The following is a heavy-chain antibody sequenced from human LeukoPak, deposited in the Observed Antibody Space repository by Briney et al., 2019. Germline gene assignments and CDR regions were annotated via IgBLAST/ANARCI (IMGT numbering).Heavy chain of an antibody. CDR1: GFTFSSYA. V-gene: IGHV3-30*04. D-gene: IGHD2-2*01. CDR2: ISYDGSNK. CDR3: AREPRRRYCSSTSCRPYGMDV. Sequence: GGSLRLSCAASGFTFSSYAMHWVRQAPGKGLEWVAVISYDGSNKYYADSVKGRFTISRDNSKNTLYLRMNSLRAEDTAVYYCAREPRRRYCSSTSCRPYGMDVWGKGTTVTVSS. J-gene: IGHJ6*04.